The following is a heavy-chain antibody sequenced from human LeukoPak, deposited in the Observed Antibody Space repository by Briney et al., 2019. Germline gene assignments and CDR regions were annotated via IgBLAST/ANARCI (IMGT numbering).Heavy chain of an antibody. V-gene: IGHV3-43*02. Sequence: GQSLRLSCAASGFNFADYAMHWVRQAPGKGLEWVSLIRTDGRKNAHSVMGRFTISRDNSKNSLYLQMKSLRTEDTALYYCAKDRDRMGYFYGMDVWGQGTTVTVSS. D-gene: IGHD2-8*01. CDR3: AKDRDRMGYFYGMDV. CDR2: IRTDGRK. J-gene: IGHJ6*02. CDR1: GFNFADYA.